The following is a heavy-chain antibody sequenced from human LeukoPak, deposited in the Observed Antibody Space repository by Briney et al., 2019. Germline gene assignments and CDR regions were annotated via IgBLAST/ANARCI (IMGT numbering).Heavy chain of an antibody. V-gene: IGHV1-8*03. J-gene: IGHJ3*02. CDR1: GYTFTSYD. CDR2: MNPNSGNT. Sequence: GVSVKVSCKASGYTFTSYDINWVRQATGQGLEWMGWMNPNSGNTGYAQKFQGRVTITRNTSISTAYMELSSLRSEDTAVYYCARVGFGYCGGDCYAFDIWGQGTMVTVSS. CDR3: ARVGFGYCGGDCYAFDI. D-gene: IGHD2-21*01.